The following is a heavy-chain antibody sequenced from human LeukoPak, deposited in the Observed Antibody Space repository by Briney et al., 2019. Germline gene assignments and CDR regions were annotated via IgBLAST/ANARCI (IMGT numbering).Heavy chain of an antibody. V-gene: IGHV3-7*01. CDR3: AKLAYGDYVWFDP. D-gene: IGHD4-17*01. J-gene: IGHJ5*02. CDR1: GFTFSTYW. CDR2: IKQDGSEK. Sequence: GGSLRLSCAASGFTFSTYWMSWVRQAPGRGLEWVANIKQDGSEKYYADSVKGRFTISRDNSKNTLYLQMNSLRAEDTAVYYCAKLAYGDYVWFDPWGQGTLVTVSS.